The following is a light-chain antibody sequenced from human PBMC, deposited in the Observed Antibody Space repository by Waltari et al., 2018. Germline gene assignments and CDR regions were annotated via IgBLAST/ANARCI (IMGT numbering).Light chain of an antibody. CDR2: WAS. CDR1: QRVLYRSNNKNY. V-gene: IGKV4-1*01. J-gene: IGKJ4*01. CDR3: QQYYITPLT. Sequence: DIVMTQSPDSLAVSLGERATINCKSSQRVLYRSNNKNYLAWYQQKPGQPPKLLIYWASTRESGVPDRFSGSGSGTDFTLTISSLQAEDVAVYYCQQYYITPLTFGGGTKVEIK.